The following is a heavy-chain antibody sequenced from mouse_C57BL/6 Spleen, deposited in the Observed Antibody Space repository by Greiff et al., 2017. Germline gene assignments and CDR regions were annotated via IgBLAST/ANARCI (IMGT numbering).Heavy chain of an antibody. J-gene: IGHJ1*03. D-gene: IGHD1-1*01. CDR2: INPNNGGT. CDR1: GYTFTDYY. Sequence: VQLKQSGPELVKPGASVKISCKASGYTFTDYYMNWVKQSHGKSLEWIGDINPNNGGTSYNQKFKGKATLTVDKSSSTAYMELRSLTSEDSAVYYCARGPYYYGSSYRDFDVWGTGTTVTVSS. CDR3: ARGPYYYGSSYRDFDV. V-gene: IGHV1-26*01.